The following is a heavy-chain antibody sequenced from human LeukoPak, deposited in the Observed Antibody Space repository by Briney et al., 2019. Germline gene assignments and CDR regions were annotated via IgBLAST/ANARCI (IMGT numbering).Heavy chain of an antibody. V-gene: IGHV5-51*01. Sequence: HGESLKISCKGSGYSFTSYWIGGVRQMPGKGREWMGIIYPGDSDTRYSPSFQGQVTISADKSISTAYLQWSSLKASDTAMYYCARLGPYGSGSYYNPGYWYYGMDVWGQGTTVTVSS. CDR3: ARLGPYGSGSYYNPGYWYYGMDV. CDR1: GYSFTSYW. CDR2: IYPGDSDT. D-gene: IGHD3-10*01. J-gene: IGHJ6*02.